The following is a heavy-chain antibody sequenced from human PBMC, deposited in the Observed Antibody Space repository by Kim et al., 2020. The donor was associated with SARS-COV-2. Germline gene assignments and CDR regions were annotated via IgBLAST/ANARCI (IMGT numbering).Heavy chain of an antibody. CDR1: GFTFSSYA. J-gene: IGHJ6*02. V-gene: IGHV3-30*04. Sequence: GGSLRLSCAASGFTFSSYAMHWVRQAPGKGLEWVAIISYDGSNKYYADSVKGRFTISRDNSKNTLYLQMNSLRAEDTAVYYCARDKTHYGDYVPAQYCYDMVGWGQGTTVSV. CDR3: ARDKTHYGDYVPAQYCYDMVG. CDR2: ISYDGSNK. D-gene: IGHD4-17*01.